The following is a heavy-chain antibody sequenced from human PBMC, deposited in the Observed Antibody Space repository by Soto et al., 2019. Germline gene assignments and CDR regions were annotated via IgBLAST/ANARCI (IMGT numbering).Heavy chain of an antibody. CDR2: IAAAGDT. CDR3: TTEGRRGSNGLFAYDY. Sequence: EVQLVESGGGLVQPGGSLRLSCAASGFTFSSYDMHWVRQVSGKGLEWVSAIAAAGDTYYADSVKGRFTISRENAKNSLYLQMNSLRAEDTAVYYCTTEGRRGSNGLFAYDYWGQGTLVTVSS. D-gene: IGHD6-13*01. CDR1: GFTFSSYD. J-gene: IGHJ4*02. V-gene: IGHV3-13*01.